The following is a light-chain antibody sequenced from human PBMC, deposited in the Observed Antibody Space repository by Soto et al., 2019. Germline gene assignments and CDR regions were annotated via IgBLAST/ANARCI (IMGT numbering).Light chain of an antibody. Sequence: EVVLTQSPATLSLSPGERATLSCRASQSVTNNYLDWFQQKPGQAPRLLIYGASSRATGIPDRFSGSGSGTDFTLTISRLEPEDFAVYYCQQYGSSPRLTFGGGTKVDIK. CDR3: QQYGSSPRLT. V-gene: IGKV3-20*01. CDR2: GAS. J-gene: IGKJ4*01. CDR1: QSVTNNY.